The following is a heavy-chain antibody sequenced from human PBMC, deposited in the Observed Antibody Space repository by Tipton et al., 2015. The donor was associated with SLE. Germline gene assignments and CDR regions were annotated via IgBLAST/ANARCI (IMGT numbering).Heavy chain of an antibody. CDR1: GGSITTVGYY. Sequence: TLSLTCTVSGGSITTVGYYWSWNRQHPGKGLEWIGYIYDSKSTYYNPSLKSRLTMSADTSKSQISLKLSSVSAADTAQYYCARINVPTAMDFYYYYMDVWGNGTTVTVSS. D-gene: IGHD2-2*01. J-gene: IGHJ6*03. CDR3: ARINVPTAMDFYYYYMDV. CDR2: IYDSKST. V-gene: IGHV4-31*03.